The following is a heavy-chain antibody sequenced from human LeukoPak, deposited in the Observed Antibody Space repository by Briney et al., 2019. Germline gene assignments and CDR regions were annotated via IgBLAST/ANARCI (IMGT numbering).Heavy chain of an antibody. CDR3: ARDQEGFDY. V-gene: IGHV1-46*01. Sequence: ASVEVSCKASGYTFTSNHIHWVRQAPGQGLEWMGMIYPRDGSTSYAQKFQGRVTVTRDTSTSTVHMELSGLRSEDTAVYYCARDQEGFDYWGQGTLVTVSS. CDR1: GYTFTSNH. CDR2: IYPRDGST. J-gene: IGHJ4*02.